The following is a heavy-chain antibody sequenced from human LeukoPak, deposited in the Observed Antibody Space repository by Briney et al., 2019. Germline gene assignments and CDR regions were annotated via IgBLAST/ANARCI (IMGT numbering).Heavy chain of an antibody. CDR1: GGSISSSNW. J-gene: IGHJ4*02. CDR3: ARSLYGDYQVYDY. CDR2: IYHSGST. Sequence: SGTLSLTCAVSGGSISSSNWWSWVRQPPGKGLEWIGEIYHSGSTNYNPSLKSRVTISVDKSKNQFSLKLSSVTAADTAVYYCARSLYGDYQVYDYWGQGTLVTASS. D-gene: IGHD4-17*01. V-gene: IGHV4-4*02.